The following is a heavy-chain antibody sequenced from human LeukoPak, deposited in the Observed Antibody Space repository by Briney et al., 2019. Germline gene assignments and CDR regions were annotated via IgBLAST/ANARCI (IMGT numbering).Heavy chain of an antibody. Sequence: PGGSLRLSCAASGFTLSSYQMNWVRQAPGKGLEWVSYISSSGDTIYYADSVKGRFTISRDSAKNSLHLQMNSLRAEDTAVYYCATFSDYWGQGTLVTVSS. CDR3: ATFSDY. J-gene: IGHJ4*02. CDR2: ISSSGDTI. CDR1: GFTLSSYQ. V-gene: IGHV3-48*03.